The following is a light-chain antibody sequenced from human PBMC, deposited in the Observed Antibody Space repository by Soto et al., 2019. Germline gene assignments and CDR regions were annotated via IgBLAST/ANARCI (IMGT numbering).Light chain of an antibody. V-gene: IGKV3-20*01. J-gene: IGKJ1*01. CDR2: GTS. CDR1: QSVSSSY. Sequence: EIVLTQSPGTLSLPPGERATLSCRASQSVSSSYLAWYQQKPGQAPRLLIYGTSNRATDIPDRFSGSGSGTDFTLAISRLEPEDFAVYYCQQYGDSRAFGQGTKVDIK. CDR3: QQYGDSRA.